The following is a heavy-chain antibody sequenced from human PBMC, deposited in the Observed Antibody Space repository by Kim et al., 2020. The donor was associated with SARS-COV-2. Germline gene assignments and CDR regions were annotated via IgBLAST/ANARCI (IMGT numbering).Heavy chain of an antibody. CDR3: AKRDYDADGYYYFDF. CDR1: GVSISSNY. J-gene: IGHJ4*02. D-gene: IGHD3-22*01. V-gene: IGHV4-59*13. CDR2: IYDTGNP. Sequence: SETLSLTCNVSGVSISSNYWSWIRQAPGKGLEWIGYIYDTGNPKYNPSLKRRVTISADTSKHQFSLRLTSVTAADTAVYYCAKRDYDADGYYYFDFWGQGSLVTVSS.